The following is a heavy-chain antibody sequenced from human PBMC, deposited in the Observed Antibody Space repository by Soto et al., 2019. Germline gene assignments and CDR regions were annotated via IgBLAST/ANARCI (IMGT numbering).Heavy chain of an antibody. CDR3: ARVYCSGGGCYHLDY. CDR2: VSYDGDNE. Sequence: SLRLSSGASGFTFSNYALHSVRLAPGKGLEWVAIVSYDGDNEYYADSVRGRSFISRDNSRNTLYLQMNSLRAEDTAVYYCARVYCSGGGCYHLDYWGQGT. J-gene: IGHJ4*02. CDR1: GFTFSNYA. D-gene: IGHD2-15*01. V-gene: IGHV3-30*03.